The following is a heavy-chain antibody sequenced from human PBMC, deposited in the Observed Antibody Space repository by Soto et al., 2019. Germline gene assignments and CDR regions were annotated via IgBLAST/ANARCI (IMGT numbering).Heavy chain of an antibody. J-gene: IGHJ5*02. V-gene: IGHV4-4*07. CDR3: ARNPYVRGNYYFFDP. D-gene: IGHD3-22*01. CDR1: GASIRSYF. Sequence: PSETLSLTCSVSGASIRSYFWSWVRQPAGQGLEWIGHIYIRGTTSYNPSLEGRVTLSLDTSKNQVYLVVTSVTAADTAVYYGARNPYVRGNYYFFDPWGPGTLVTVSS. CDR2: IYIRGTT.